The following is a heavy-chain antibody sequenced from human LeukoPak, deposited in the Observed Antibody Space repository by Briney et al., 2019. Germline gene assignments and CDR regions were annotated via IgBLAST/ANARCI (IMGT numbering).Heavy chain of an antibody. CDR2: IYHSGST. J-gene: IGHJ4*02. CDR1: GGSISSGGYS. Sequence: SQTLSLTCAVSGGSISSGGYSWRWIRQPPGKGLEWIGSIYHSGSTYYNPSLKSRVTISVDRSKNQFSLKLSSVTAADTAVYYCARGFDWLLRDWGQGTLVTVSS. D-gene: IGHD3-9*01. CDR3: ARGFDWLLRD. V-gene: IGHV4-30-2*01.